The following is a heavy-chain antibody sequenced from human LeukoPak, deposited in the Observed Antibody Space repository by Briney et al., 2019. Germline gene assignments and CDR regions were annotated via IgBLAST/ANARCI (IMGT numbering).Heavy chain of an antibody. Sequence: ASVKVSCKASGFTFNSYGMNWVRQAPGQGLEWLGWISAYKDNTNYAQKFQGRVTMTTDTSTSTAYLELRSLRSDDTAVYYCATDGRRELNFDYWGQGTLVTVSS. V-gene: IGHV1-18*01. CDR2: ISAYKDNT. CDR1: GFTFNSYG. CDR3: ATDGRRELNFDY. J-gene: IGHJ4*02. D-gene: IGHD1-26*01.